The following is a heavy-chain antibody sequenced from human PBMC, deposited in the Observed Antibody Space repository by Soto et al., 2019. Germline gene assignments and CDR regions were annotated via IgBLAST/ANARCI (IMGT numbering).Heavy chain of an antibody. Sequence: QVQLVQSGAEVKKPGTSVKVSCTASGYTFSSHGISWVRQAPGQGLQWIGWVSGDNGNTNYAQSLQGRVTMTTDTSTNTGYMELRRLRYHDTAVYCCGRDLGYCSSGPRQRAWFDPWGQGKLVIVSS. CDR3: GRDLGYCSSGPRQRAWFDP. CDR2: VSGDNGNT. V-gene: IGHV1-18*01. J-gene: IGHJ5*02. D-gene: IGHD2-2*01. CDR1: GYTFSSHG.